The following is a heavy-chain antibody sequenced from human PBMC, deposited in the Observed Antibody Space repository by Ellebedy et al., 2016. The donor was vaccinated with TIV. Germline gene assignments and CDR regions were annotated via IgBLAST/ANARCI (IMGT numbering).Heavy chain of an antibody. CDR2: ISGSGGST. Sequence: GESLKISXAASGFTFSSYAMSWVRQAPGKGLEWVSAISGSGGSTYYADSVKGRFTISRDNSKNTLYLQMNSLRAEDTAVYYCAKDDPEQWLPQDYWGQGTLVTVSS. D-gene: IGHD6-19*01. J-gene: IGHJ4*02. CDR3: AKDDPEQWLPQDY. CDR1: GFTFSSYA. V-gene: IGHV3-23*01.